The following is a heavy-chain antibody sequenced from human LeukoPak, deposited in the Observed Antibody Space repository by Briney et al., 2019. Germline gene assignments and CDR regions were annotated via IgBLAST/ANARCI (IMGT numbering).Heavy chain of an antibody. Sequence: SETLPLTCAVYGGSFSGYYWSWIRQPPGKGLEWIGEINHSGSTNYNPSLKSRVTISVDTSKNQFSLKLSFVTAADTAVYYCATSTYGSGPYYFDYWGQGTLVTVSS. CDR3: ATSTYGSGPYYFDY. V-gene: IGHV4-34*01. D-gene: IGHD3-10*01. CDR2: INHSGST. J-gene: IGHJ4*02. CDR1: GGSFSGYY.